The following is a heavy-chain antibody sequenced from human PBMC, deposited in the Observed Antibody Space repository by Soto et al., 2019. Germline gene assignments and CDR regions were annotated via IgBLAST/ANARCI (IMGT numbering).Heavy chain of an antibody. CDR2: IYYDGNT. CDR1: GCSISSNSHY. CDR3: ARARGIAARTLWGRYYGMDV. V-gene: IGHV4-39*07. Sequence: SETLSLTCTFSGCSISSNSHYWGWIRQPPGKGLESIANIYYDGNTYYNPSLKSRVTISVDTSKNQFSLKLSSVTAADTAVYYCARARGIAARTLWGRYYGMDVWGQGTTVTVSS. D-gene: IGHD6-6*01. J-gene: IGHJ6*02.